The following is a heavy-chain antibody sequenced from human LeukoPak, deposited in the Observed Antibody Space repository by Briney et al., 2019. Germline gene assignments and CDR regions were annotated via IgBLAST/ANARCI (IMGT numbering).Heavy chain of an antibody. V-gene: IGHV4-34*01. J-gene: IGHJ4*02. CDR2: INHSGST. CDR3: ARDSSSSCLDY. D-gene: IGHD6-6*01. CDR1: GGSFSGYY. Sequence: PSETLSLTCAVYGGSFSGYYWSWIRQPPGKGLEWIGEINHSGSTNYNPSLKSRVTISVDTSKNQFSLKLSSVTAADTAVYYCARDSSSSCLDYWGQGTLVTVSS.